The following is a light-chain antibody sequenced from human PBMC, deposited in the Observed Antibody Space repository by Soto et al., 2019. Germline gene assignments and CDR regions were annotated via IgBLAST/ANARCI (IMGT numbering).Light chain of an antibody. CDR3: AAWDDSLNGVV. Sequence: QPVLTQPPSASGTPGQRVTISCSGSSSNIGSNTVNWYQQLPGTAPELLIYSNNQRPSGVPDRFSGSKSGTSASLAISGLQSEDEADYYCAAWDDSLNGVVFGGGTKLTVL. CDR2: SNN. CDR1: SSNIGSNT. V-gene: IGLV1-44*01. J-gene: IGLJ2*01.